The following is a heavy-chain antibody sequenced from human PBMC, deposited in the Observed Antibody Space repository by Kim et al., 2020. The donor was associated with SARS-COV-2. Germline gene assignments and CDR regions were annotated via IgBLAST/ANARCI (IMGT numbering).Heavy chain of an antibody. CDR3: AREVDSSGGVGWV. J-gene: IGHJ4*02. V-gene: IGHV3-7*03. Sequence: YVDSVKGRFTISRDNAKNSLYLQMNSLRAEDTAVYYCAREVDSSGGVGWVWGQGTLVTVSS. D-gene: IGHD3-22*01.